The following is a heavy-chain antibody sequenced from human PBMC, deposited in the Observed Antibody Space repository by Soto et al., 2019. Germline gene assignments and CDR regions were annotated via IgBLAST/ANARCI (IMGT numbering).Heavy chain of an antibody. CDR3: AREDGYKSLIDF. CDR2: IIPIFGTA. CDR1: VGTFSVDA. Sequence: VNRSCKSAVGTFSVDASGCGRQAPGQGLEWMGGIIPIFGTANYAQKFQGRVTITADKSTSTAYMELSSLRSEDTAVYYCAREDGYKSLIDFWGQGTLVTGSS. V-gene: IGHV1-69*13. J-gene: IGHJ4*02. D-gene: IGHD5-12*01.